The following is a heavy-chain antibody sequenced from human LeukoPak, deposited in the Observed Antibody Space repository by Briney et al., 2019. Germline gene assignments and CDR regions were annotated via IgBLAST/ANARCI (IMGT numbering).Heavy chain of an antibody. J-gene: IGHJ3*02. CDR2: INHSGST. D-gene: IGHD3-10*01. V-gene: IGHV4-34*01. CDR3: ARVPLYGSGSPYAFDI. CDR1: GGSFSGYY. Sequence: SETLSLTCAVYGGSFSGYYWSWIRQPPGKGLEWIGEINHSGSTNYNPSLKSRVTISVDTSKNQFSLKLSSVTAADTAVYYCARVPLYGSGSPYAFDIWGQGTMVTVSS.